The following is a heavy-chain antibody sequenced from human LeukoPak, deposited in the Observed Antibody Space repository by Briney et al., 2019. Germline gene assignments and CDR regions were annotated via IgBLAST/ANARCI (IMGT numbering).Heavy chain of an antibody. Sequence: SETLSLTCTVSGGSISSSSYYWGWIRQPPGKGLEWIGSIYYSGSTYYNPSLKSRVTISVDTSKNQFSLKLSSVTAADTAVYYCARWNVLTWELYYWGQGTLVTVSS. D-gene: IGHD1-26*01. CDR2: IYYSGST. CDR3: ARWNVLTWELYY. V-gene: IGHV4-39*07. CDR1: GGSISSSSYY. J-gene: IGHJ4*02.